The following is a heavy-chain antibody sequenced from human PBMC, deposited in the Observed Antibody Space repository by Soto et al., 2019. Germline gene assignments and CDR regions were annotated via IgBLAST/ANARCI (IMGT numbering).Heavy chain of an antibody. D-gene: IGHD4-17*01. CDR1: GFSISSYY. Sequence: SETLSLTSPFSGFSISSYYWSWIRQPPGKGLEWIGYIYYSGSINYNPSLKSRVTISVDTSKNQFSLKLSSVTAADTAVYYCVRQTWYGGALNYWGQGTLVTVSS. CDR3: VRQTWYGGALNY. CDR2: IYYSGSI. J-gene: IGHJ4*02. V-gene: IGHV4-59*08.